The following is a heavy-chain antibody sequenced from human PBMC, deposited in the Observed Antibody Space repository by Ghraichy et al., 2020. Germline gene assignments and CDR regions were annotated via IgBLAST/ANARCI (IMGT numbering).Heavy chain of an antibody. V-gene: IGHV1-18*01. D-gene: IGHD3-22*01. Sequence: ASVKVSCKASGYTFTSYGISWVRQAPGQGLEWMGWISAYNGNTNYAQKLQGRVTMTTDTSTSTAYMELRSLRSDDTAVYYCARDRYYDSSGYYYPPPSFADYWGQGTLVTVSS. CDR2: ISAYNGNT. CDR3: ARDRYYDSSGYYYPPPSFADY. J-gene: IGHJ4*02. CDR1: GYTFTSYG.